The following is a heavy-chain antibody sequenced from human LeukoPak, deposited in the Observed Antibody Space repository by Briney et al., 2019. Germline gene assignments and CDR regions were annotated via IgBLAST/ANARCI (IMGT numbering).Heavy chain of an antibody. J-gene: IGHJ5*02. D-gene: IGHD2-2*02. CDR2: INPNSGGT. Sequence: ASVKVSCKASGYTFTGYYMHWVRQAPGQGLEWMGWINPNSGGTNYAQKFQGRVTMTRDTSISTAYMELSRLRSDDTAVYYCARVPRRVVVPAAILFDPWRQGTLVTVSS. CDR1: GYTFTGYY. V-gene: IGHV1-2*02. CDR3: ARVPRRVVVPAAILFDP.